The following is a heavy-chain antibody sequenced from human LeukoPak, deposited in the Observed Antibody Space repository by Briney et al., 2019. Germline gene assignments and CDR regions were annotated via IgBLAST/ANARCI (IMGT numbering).Heavy chain of an antibody. CDR1: GYTFTNYD. V-gene: IGHV1-8*03. CDR2: LNPNIGDT. Sequence: ASVKVSCKASGYTFTNYDINWVRQATGQGPEWMACLNPNIGDTGFAQNLQGRLTITRDTSINTAYMELSSLRSEDTAVYYCARGVPSSWSGDEYFQHWGQGTLVTVSS. J-gene: IGHJ1*01. D-gene: IGHD6-13*01. CDR3: ARGVPSSWSGDEYFQH.